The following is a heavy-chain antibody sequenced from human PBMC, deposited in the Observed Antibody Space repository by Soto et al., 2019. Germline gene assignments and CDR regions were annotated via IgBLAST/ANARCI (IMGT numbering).Heavy chain of an antibody. J-gene: IGHJ5*02. CDR2: ITPLFGIP. D-gene: IGHD2-15*01. CDR3: ARDTHSAGGWFDT. CDR1: GGTSRSLS. V-gene: IGHV1-69*17. Sequence: QVQLVQSGAEVKKPGSSVKVSCKASGGTSRSLSITWVRQAPGQGLEWMGGITPLFGIPNYPQKFQGRLTITTDKSTGTAYLELSSPRSEDTAVYYCARDTHSAGGWFDTWGRGNLVTVSS.